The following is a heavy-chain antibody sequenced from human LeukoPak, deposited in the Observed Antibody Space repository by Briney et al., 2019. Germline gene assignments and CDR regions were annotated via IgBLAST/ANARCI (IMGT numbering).Heavy chain of an antibody. CDR3: AKGIGSGWLWAFDY. Sequence: GGSLRLSCAASGFTFSSYWMHWVRQAPGKGLVWVSCINSDGSSTNYADSVKGRFTISRDNSKNTLYLQMNSLGAEDTAVYYCAKGIGSGWLWAFDYWGQGTLVTVSS. CDR1: GFTFSSYW. CDR2: INSDGSST. D-gene: IGHD6-19*01. J-gene: IGHJ4*02. V-gene: IGHV3-74*01.